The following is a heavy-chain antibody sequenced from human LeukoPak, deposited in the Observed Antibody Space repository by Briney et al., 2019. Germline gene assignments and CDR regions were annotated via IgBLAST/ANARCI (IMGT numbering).Heavy chain of an antibody. Sequence: PGESLRLSCAASGFTFRTYTMNWVRQAPGKGLEWVSAISISAYKYYPDSVKGRFTISRDNAKNSLYLQMNSLRAEDTALYYCVRDPPDLTGYYFFHWGQGTLVTVSS. CDR2: ISISAYK. CDR3: VRDPPDLTGYYFFH. J-gene: IGHJ4*02. V-gene: IGHV3-21*01. D-gene: IGHD3-9*01. CDR1: GFTFRTYT.